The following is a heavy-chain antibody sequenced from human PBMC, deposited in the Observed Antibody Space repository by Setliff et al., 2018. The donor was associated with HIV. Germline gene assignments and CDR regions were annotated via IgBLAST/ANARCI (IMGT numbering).Heavy chain of an antibody. Sequence: KTSETLSLTCTVSGGSISSHYWSWIRQSPGKGLEWIGYIYTSGITNYNPSLKSRVTISVDTSKNQFSLKLNSVTAADTAVYYCATRPADSKWYGLYYYYMDVWGKGTTVTVSS. J-gene: IGHJ6*03. CDR3: ATRPADSKWYGLYYYYMDV. V-gene: IGHV4-4*09. CDR1: GGSISSHY. D-gene: IGHD6-13*01. CDR2: IYTSGIT.